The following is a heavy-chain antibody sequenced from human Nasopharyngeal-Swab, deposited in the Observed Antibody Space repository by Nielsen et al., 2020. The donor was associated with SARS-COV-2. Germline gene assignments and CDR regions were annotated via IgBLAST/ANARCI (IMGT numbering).Heavy chain of an antibody. V-gene: IGHV1-18*04. Sequence: ASVHVSCKASVYPFTSYGITWVRQAPAQGLDWMGWINNYTGKTNYAQKVQARVTRTTDTTTNNAYMELRSLSSDDTAVYDCARNKMDGVEQRGYYYIDGWGKGTTVTVSS. CDR3: ARNKMDGVEQRGYYYIDG. D-gene: IGHD3-3*01. CDR1: VYPFTSYG. J-gene: IGHJ6*03. CDR2: INNYTGKT.